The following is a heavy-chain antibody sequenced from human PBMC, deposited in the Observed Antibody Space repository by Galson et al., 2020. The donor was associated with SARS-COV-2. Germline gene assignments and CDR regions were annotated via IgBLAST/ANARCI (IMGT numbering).Heavy chain of an antibody. J-gene: IGHJ6*02. Sequence: GGSLRLSCAASGFTFSDYYMSWIRQAPGKGLEWVSYISSSGSTIYYADSVKGRLTISRDNAKNSLYLQMNSLRAEDTAVYYCARDLVHYGDRGPYYYYGMDVWGQGTTVTVSS. CDR2: ISSSGSTI. CDR3: ARDLVHYGDRGPYYYYGMDV. V-gene: IGHV3-11*01. D-gene: IGHD4-17*01. CDR1: GFTFSDYY.